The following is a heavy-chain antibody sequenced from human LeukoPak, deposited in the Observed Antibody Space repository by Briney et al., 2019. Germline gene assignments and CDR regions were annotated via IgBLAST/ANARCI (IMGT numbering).Heavy chain of an antibody. J-gene: IGHJ5*02. CDR3: ARASSSSWYFWFDP. Sequence: PGGSLRLSCAASGFTFSSYGMHWVRQAPGKGLEWVAVISYDGSNKYYADSVKGRFTISRDNSKNTLYLQMNSLRAEDTAVYYCARASSSSWYFWFDPWGQGTLVTVSS. CDR1: GFTFSSYG. D-gene: IGHD6-13*01. V-gene: IGHV3-30*03. CDR2: ISYDGSNK.